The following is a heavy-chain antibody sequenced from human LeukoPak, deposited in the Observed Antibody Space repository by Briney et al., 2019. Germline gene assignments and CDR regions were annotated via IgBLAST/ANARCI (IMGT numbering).Heavy chain of an antibody. CDR2: ISSTSSDI. CDR3: ARSNYGPNYLDY. Sequence: PGGSLRLSCAASEFTFSRFTMNWVRQAPGKGLEWVSAISSTSSDIYYADSVKGRSTISRDNAKNSLYLQLNGLRADDTAVYYCARSNYGPNYLDYWGQGTLVTVSS. D-gene: IGHD3-10*01. CDR1: EFTFSRFT. J-gene: IGHJ4*02. V-gene: IGHV3-21*01.